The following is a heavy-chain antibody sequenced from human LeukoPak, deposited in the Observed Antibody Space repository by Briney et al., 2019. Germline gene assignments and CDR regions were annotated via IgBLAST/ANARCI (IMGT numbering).Heavy chain of an antibody. CDR1: GFPFINAW. J-gene: IGHJ3*02. CDR2: IKRKTDGGTT. V-gene: IGHV3-15*01. Sequence: GPLGLSCAASGFPFINAWMSWARQAPGKGLEWVDRIKRKTDGGTTDYATPVKGRFTISRDDSKNTLYLQMNSLKTEDTAVYYCTTPGRDVLLWFGESDAFDIWGQGTMVTVSS. CDR3: TTPGRDVLLWFGESDAFDI. D-gene: IGHD3-10*01.